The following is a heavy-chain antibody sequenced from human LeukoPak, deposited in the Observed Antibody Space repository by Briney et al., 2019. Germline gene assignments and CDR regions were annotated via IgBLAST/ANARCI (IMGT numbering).Heavy chain of an antibody. V-gene: IGHV3-9*01. CDR1: GFTFDDYA. J-gene: IGHJ6*02. CDR3: AKDLVAAAGTGIDYYYGMDV. D-gene: IGHD6-13*01. Sequence: TGGSLRLSCAASGFTFDDYAMHWVRQAPGKGLEWVSGISWNSGSIGYADSVKGRFTISRDNAKNSLYLQMNSLRAEDTALYYCAKDLVAAAGTGIDYYYGMDVWGQGTTVTVSS. CDR2: ISWNSGSI.